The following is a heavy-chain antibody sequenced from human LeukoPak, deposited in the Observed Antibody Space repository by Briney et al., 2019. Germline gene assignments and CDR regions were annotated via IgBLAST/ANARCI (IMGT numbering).Heavy chain of an antibody. D-gene: IGHD3-10*01. CDR3: ARLLWFGGYYYGMDV. Sequence: ASVKVSCKASGGTFSSYAISWVRQAPGQGLEWMGWMNPNSGNTGYAQKFQGRVTMTRNTSISTAYMELSSLRSEDTAVYYCARLLWFGGYYYGMDVWGQGTTVTVSS. V-gene: IGHV1-8*02. J-gene: IGHJ6*02. CDR1: GGTFSSYA. CDR2: MNPNSGNT.